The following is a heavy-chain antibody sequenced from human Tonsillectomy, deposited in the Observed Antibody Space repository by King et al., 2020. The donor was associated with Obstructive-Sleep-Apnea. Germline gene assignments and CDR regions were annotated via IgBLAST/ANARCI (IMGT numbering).Heavy chain of an antibody. CDR2: IYYSGST. CDR3: GYSGYDSSSFDY. Sequence: QLQESGPGLVKPSQTLSLTCTVSVGSISSGGYYWSWIRQHPGKGLEGIGDIYYSGSTYYNPSLKSRVTISVDTSKNQFSLKLSSVTAADTAVYYCGYSGYDSSSFDYWGQGTLVTVSS. V-gene: IGHV4-31*03. CDR1: VGSISSGGYY. D-gene: IGHD5-12*01. J-gene: IGHJ4*02.